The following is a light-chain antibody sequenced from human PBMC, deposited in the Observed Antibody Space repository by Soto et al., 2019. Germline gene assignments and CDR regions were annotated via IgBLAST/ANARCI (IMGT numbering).Light chain of an antibody. Sequence: QSVLTQPPSASGTPGQRVTISCSGSISNIGSNYVYWYQQLPGTAPKLLIYKNNQRPSGVPDRFSGSKSGTSASLAISGLRSEDEADYYCAAWDDSLSARVVFGGGTKVTVL. V-gene: IGLV1-47*01. CDR1: ISNIGSNY. CDR2: KNN. CDR3: AAWDDSLSARVV. J-gene: IGLJ2*01.